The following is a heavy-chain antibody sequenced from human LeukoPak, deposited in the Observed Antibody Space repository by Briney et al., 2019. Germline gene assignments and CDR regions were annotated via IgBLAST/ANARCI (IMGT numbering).Heavy chain of an antibody. J-gene: IGHJ6*03. CDR3: ARVIADSPHYYYYMDV. CDR1: AFTFSDHY. D-gene: IGHD6-6*01. V-gene: IGHV3-11*04. CDR2: ISGTGLTI. Sequence: GGSLRLSCAASAFTFSDHYMTWIRRAPGKGPEWISYISGTGLTIYYADSVKGRFTISRDNADNSLSLQMNSLRAEDTAVYYCARVIADSPHYYYYMDVWGKGTTVTVSS.